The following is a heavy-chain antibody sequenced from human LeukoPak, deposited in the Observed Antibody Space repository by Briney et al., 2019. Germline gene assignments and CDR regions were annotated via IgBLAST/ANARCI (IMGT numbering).Heavy chain of an antibody. D-gene: IGHD5-12*01. CDR2: IRSKAYGGTT. J-gene: IGHJ6*02. CDR3: TRDSVDIVATWDYYYYGMDV. CDR1: GFTFGDYA. V-gene: IGHV3-49*03. Sequence: GGSLRLSCTASGFTFGDYAMSWFRQAPGKGLEWVGFIRSKAYGGTTEYAASVKGRFTISRDDSKSIAYLQMNSLKTEDTAVYYCTRDSVDIVATWDYYYYGMDVWGQGTTVTVSS.